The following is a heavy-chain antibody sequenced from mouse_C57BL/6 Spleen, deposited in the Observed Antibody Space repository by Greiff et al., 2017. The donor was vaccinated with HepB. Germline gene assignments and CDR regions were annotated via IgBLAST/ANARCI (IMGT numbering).Heavy chain of an antibody. D-gene: IGHD3-2*02. V-gene: IGHV1-18*01. CDR2: INPNNGGT. Sequence: VQLQQSGPELVKPGASVKIPCKASGYTFTDYNMDWVKQSHGKSLEWIGDINPNNGGTIYNQKFKGKATLTVDKSSSTAYMELRSLTSEDTAVYYCARGSAQATGYAMDYWGQGTSVTVSS. CDR3: ARGSAQATGYAMDY. CDR1: GYTFTDYN. J-gene: IGHJ4*01.